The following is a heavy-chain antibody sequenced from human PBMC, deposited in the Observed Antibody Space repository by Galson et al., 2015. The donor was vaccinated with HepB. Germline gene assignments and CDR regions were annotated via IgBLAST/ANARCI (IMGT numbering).Heavy chain of an antibody. J-gene: IGHJ3*02. D-gene: IGHD3-10*01. V-gene: IGHV2-70*11. CDR1: GFSLSTSGMC. CDR3: ARTRPGDLWFGESSDAFDI. CDR2: IDWDDDK. Sequence: PALVKPTQTLTLTCTFSGFSLSTSGMCVSWIRQPPGKALEWLARIDWDDDKYYSTSLKTRLTISKDTSKNQVVLTMTNMDPVDTATYYCARTRPGDLWFGESSDAFDIWGQGTMVTVSS.